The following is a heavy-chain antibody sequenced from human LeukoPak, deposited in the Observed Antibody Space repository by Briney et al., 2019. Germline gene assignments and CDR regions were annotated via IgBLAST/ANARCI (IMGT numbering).Heavy chain of an antibody. J-gene: IGHJ6*02. CDR3: ARPFYCSSTSCQEDYYYYGMDV. CDR2: IIPIFGTA. V-gene: IGHV1-69*13. D-gene: IGHD2-2*01. CDR1: GGTFSSYA. Sequence: SVKVSCKASGGTFSSYAISWVRQAPGQGLEWMGGIIPIFGTANYAQKFQGRVTITADESTSTAYMELSSLRSEDTAVYYCARPFYCSSTSCQEDYYYYGMDVWGQGTTVTVSS.